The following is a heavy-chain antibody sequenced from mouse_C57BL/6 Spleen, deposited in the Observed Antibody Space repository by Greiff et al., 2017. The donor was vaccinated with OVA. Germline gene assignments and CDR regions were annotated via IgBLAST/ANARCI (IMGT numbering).Heavy chain of an antibody. V-gene: IGHV1-54*01. CDR3: ARAGTDYFDY. CDR1: GYAFTNYL. D-gene: IGHD4-1*01. CDR2: IYPGSGGT. Sequence: QVQLKQSGAELVRPGTSVKVSCKASGYAFTNYLIEWVKQRPGQGLEWIGVIYPGSGGTNYNEKFKGKATLTADKSSSTAYMQLSSLTSEDSAVYFCARAGTDYFDYWGQGTTLTVSS. J-gene: IGHJ2*01.